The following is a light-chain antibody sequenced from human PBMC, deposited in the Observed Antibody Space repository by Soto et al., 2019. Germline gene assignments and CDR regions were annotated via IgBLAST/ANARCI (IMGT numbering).Light chain of an antibody. CDR1: SSDVGGYNY. CDR2: DVS. Sequence: QSVLTRPASVSGSPGQSITISCTGTSSDVGGYNYVSWYQQHPGKAPKLMIYDVSNRPSGVSNRFSGSKSGNTASLTISGLQAEDEADYYCSSYTSSSSLYVFGTGTKLTVL. J-gene: IGLJ1*01. V-gene: IGLV2-14*01. CDR3: SSYTSSSSLYV.